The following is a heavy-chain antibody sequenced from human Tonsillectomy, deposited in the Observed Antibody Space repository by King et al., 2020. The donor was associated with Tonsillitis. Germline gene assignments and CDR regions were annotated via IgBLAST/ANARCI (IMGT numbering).Heavy chain of an antibody. Sequence: VQLVESGGGLVQPGGSLRLSCASSGFPFDDSAMHWFRQAPGKGLYWVSLISFYYGSTNYADSVKGRFTISRDNSKKSLYLQMNGLRIEDTAFYYCVKGAFDIWGQGTLVTVSS. V-gene: IGHV3-43*02. J-gene: IGHJ3*02. CDR2: ISFYYGST. CDR3: VKGAFDI. CDR1: GFPFDDSA.